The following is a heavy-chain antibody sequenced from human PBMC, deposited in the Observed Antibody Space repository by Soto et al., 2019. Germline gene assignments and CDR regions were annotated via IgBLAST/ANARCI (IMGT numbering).Heavy chain of an antibody. Sequence: QVQLVQYGAEVKKPGASVKVSCKASGYTFTSYAMHWVRQAPGQRLEWMAWINAGNGNTKYSQTFQSRVNSTRGTSAGTAYMELSRLRSEDTAVYYCRREEKEGQWLDEPFYNWFDRSGQGTLVAVSS. V-gene: IGHV1-3*01. CDR2: INAGNGNT. CDR3: RREEKEGQWLDEPFYNWFDR. D-gene: IGHD6-19*01. J-gene: IGHJ5*02. CDR1: GYTFTSYA.